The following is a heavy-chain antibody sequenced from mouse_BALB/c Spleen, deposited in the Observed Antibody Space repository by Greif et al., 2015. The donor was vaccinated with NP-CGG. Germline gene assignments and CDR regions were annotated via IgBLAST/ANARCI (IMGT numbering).Heavy chain of an antibody. J-gene: IGHJ1*01. V-gene: IGHV1S81*02. CDR2: INPSNGGT. CDR3: TRVDRAATSWYLDV. D-gene: IGHD3-3*01. CDR1: GYTFTSYY. Sequence: VQLQQSGAELVKPGASVKLSCKASGYTFTSYYMYWVKQRPGQGLEWIGEINPSNGGTNFNEKFKSKATLTVDKSSSTAYMHRSSLTSEDTTVYSCTRVDRAATSWYLDVWGAGTEVTAAS.